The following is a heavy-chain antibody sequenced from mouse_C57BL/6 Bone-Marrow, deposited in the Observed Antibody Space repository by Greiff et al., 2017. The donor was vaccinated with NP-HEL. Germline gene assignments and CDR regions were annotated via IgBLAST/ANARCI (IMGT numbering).Heavy chain of an antibody. D-gene: IGHD2-3*01. V-gene: IGHV1-81*01. Sequence: VQRVESGAELARPGASVKLSCKASGYTFTSYGISWVKQRPGQGLEWIGEIYPRSGNTYYNEKFKGKATLTADKSSSTAYMELRSLTSEDSAVYFCARGWLLRRDYAMDYWGQGTSVTVSS. J-gene: IGHJ4*01. CDR3: ARGWLLRRDYAMDY. CDR1: GYTFTSYG. CDR2: IYPRSGNT.